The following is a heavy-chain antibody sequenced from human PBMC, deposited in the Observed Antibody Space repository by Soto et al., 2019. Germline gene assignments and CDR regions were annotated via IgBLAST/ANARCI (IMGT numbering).Heavy chain of an antibody. CDR3: AKGSYYDSSGYFDY. CDR1: GFTFDDYT. Sequence: PGGSLRLSCAASGFTFDDYTMHWVRQAPGKGLEWVSLISWDGGSTYYADSVKGRFTISRDNSKNSLYLQMNSLRTEDTALYYCAKGSYYDSSGYFDYWGQGTLVTVSS. V-gene: IGHV3-43*01. D-gene: IGHD3-22*01. CDR2: ISWDGGST. J-gene: IGHJ4*02.